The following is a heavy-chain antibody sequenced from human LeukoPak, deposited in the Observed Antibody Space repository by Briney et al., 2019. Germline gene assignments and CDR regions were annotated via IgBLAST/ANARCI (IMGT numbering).Heavy chain of an antibody. CDR3: ARAIVVVPAPKTLKTWFDP. D-gene: IGHD2-2*01. J-gene: IGHJ5*02. CDR1: GGSISSSSYY. V-gene: IGHV4-39*01. CDR2: IYYSGST. Sequence: SETLSLTCTVSGGSISSSSYYWGWIRQPPGKGLEWIGSIYYSGSTYYNPSLKSRVTISVDTSKNQFSLKLRSVTAADTAVYYCARAIVVVPAPKTLKTWFDPGAQGTRVTAPS.